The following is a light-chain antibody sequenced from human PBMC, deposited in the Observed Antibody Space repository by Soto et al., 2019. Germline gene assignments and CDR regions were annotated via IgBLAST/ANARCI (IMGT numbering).Light chain of an antibody. CDR1: SSDVGGYNY. CDR2: DVT. V-gene: IGLV2-11*01. Sequence: QSALTQPASVSGSPGQSITISCTGTSSDVGGYNYVSWCQQYPGKAPKLMIYDVTKRPSGVPDRFSGSKSGNTASLTISGLQADDEADYYCCSYAGTYSFVFGGGTKLTVL. CDR3: CSYAGTYSFV. J-gene: IGLJ3*02.